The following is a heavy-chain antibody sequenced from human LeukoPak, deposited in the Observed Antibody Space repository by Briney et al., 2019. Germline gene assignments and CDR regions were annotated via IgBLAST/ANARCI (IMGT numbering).Heavy chain of an antibody. D-gene: IGHD3-9*01. Sequence: SETLSLTYTVSGGSISSGDYYWSWIRQPPGKGLEWIGYIYYSGSTYYNPSLKSRVTISVDTSKNQFSLKLSSVTAADTAVYYCARTIPLPYYYFDYWGQGTLVTVSS. CDR1: GGSISSGDYY. V-gene: IGHV4-30-4*01. J-gene: IGHJ4*02. CDR2: IYYSGST. CDR3: ARTIPLPYYYFDY.